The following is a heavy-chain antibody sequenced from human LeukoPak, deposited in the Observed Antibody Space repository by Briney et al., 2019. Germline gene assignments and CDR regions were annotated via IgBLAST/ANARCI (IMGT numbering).Heavy chain of an antibody. CDR3: ARHNDILTGSPSPQNWFDP. J-gene: IGHJ5*02. V-gene: IGHV4-61*02. Sequence: PSQTLSLTCTVSGGSISSGSYYWSWIRQPAGKGLEWIGRIYTSGSTNYNPSLKSRVTISVDTSKNQFSLKLSSVTAADTAVYYCARHNDILTGSPSPQNWFDPWGQGTLVTVSS. D-gene: IGHD3-9*01. CDR1: GGSISSGSYY. CDR2: IYTSGST.